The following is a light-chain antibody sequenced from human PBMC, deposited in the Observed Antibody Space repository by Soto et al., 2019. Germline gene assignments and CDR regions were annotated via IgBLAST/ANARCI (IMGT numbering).Light chain of an antibody. CDR2: TTN. V-gene: IGLV1-44*01. J-gene: IGLJ1*01. CDR3: ATWDGGLSGPFV. Sequence: QSVLTQPPSASGTPGQRATISCCGSNSNIGSDIVNCYQLLPGAAPEVLINTTNQRPSGVPERFSGSKSGTSASLAISGLQSEDEANSSCATWDGGLSGPFVFGTGTNVTV. CDR1: NSNIGSDI.